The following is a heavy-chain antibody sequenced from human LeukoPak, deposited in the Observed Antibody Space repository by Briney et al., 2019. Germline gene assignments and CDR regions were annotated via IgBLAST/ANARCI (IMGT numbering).Heavy chain of an antibody. CDR1: GFPFSSYW. V-gene: IGHV3-7*01. CDR3: ARDGGWYRDY. J-gene: IGHJ4*02. Sequence: GGSLRLSCVASGFPFSSYWMTWVRQAPGKGLEWVANIKQDGSKKSYVDSVKGRFTISRDNAKNSLYLQMDSLRAEDTAVYYCARDGGWYRDYWGQGTLVTVSS. D-gene: IGHD6-19*01. CDR2: IKQDGSKK.